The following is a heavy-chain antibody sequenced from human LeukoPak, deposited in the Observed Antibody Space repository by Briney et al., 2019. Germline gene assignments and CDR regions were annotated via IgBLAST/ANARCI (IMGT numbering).Heavy chain of an antibody. J-gene: IGHJ6*03. Sequence: GGSLRLSCAASGFTFSSYSMNWVRQAPGKGLEWVSSISSSSSYIYYADSVKGRFTISRDNAKNSLYLQMNSLRAEDTAVYYCAKDLGVGAITNYYYYMDVWGKGTTVTVSS. CDR1: GFTFSSYS. V-gene: IGHV3-21*04. CDR2: ISSSSSYI. D-gene: IGHD1-26*01. CDR3: AKDLGVGAITNYYYYMDV.